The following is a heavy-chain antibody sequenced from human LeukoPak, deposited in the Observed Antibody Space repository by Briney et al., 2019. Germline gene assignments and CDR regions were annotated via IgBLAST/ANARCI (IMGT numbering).Heavy chain of an antibody. CDR1: GGSFSGFF. Sequence: SETLSLTCVYGGSFSGFFWSWIRQPPGKGLEWIGEINNSGSTNYNPSLKSRLTVSVDTSKKQFSLKLSSVTAADSAVYYCTRDNGYSGYDLARLFYWGQGSLVTVSS. CDR2: INNSGST. J-gene: IGHJ4*02. V-gene: IGHV4-34*01. D-gene: IGHD5-12*01. CDR3: TRDNGYSGYDLARLFY.